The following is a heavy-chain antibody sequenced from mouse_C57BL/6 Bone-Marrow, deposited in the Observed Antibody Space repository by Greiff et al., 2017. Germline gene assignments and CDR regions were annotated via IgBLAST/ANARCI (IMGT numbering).Heavy chain of an antibody. CDR2: INPSTGGT. CDR3: AREEGLWLRLDY. J-gene: IGHJ2*01. V-gene: IGHV1-42*01. CDR1: GYSFTGYY. D-gene: IGHD2-2*01. Sequence: VQLQQSGPELVKPGASVKISCKASGYSFTGYYMNWVKQSPEKSLEWIGEINPSTGGTTYNQKFKAKATLTVDKSSSTAYMQLKSRTSEDSAVYYCAREEGLWLRLDYWGQGTTLTVSS.